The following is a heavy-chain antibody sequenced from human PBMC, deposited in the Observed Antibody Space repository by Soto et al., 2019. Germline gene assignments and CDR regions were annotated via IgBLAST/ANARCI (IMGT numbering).Heavy chain of an antibody. D-gene: IGHD2-21*02. J-gene: IGHJ4*02. V-gene: IGHV3-33*01. CDR2: IWYDGSNK. CDR1: GFTFSSYG. Sequence: GGSLRLSCAASGFTFSSYGMHWVRQAPGKGLEWVAVIWYDGSNKYYADPVKGRFTTSRDNSKNTLYLQMNSLRAEDTAVYYCAREAYGGNSRGFVDYWGQGTLVTVSS. CDR3: AREAYGGNSRGFVDY.